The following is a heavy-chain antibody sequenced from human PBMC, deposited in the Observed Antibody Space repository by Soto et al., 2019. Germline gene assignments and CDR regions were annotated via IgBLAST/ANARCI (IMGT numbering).Heavy chain of an antibody. D-gene: IGHD3-10*01. J-gene: IGHJ4*02. CDR1: GVIFSNYA. V-gene: IGHV3-23*01. Sequence: GGSLRLSCVASGVIFSNYAMTWVRQAPGQGLEWVSSISGPGGTTNYADSVKGRFAISRDNSKNTLYLQMNSLRAEDTAVYYCVPGASNFDYWGQGTLVTVSS. CDR3: VPGASNFDY. CDR2: ISGPGGTT.